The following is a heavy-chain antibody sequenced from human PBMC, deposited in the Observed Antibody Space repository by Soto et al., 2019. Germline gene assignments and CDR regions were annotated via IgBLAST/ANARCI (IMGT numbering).Heavy chain of an antibody. D-gene: IGHD6-13*01. V-gene: IGHV1-3*01. CDR2: INAGNGNT. CDR1: GYTFTSYA. J-gene: IGHJ4*02. Sequence: ASVKVSCKASGYTFTSYAMHWVRQAPGQRLEWMGWINAGNGNTKYSQKFQGRVTITRDTSASTAYMELSSLRSEDTAVYYCARDQFFSSSWHQTNRRGFDYWGQGTLVTVSS. CDR3: ARDQFFSSSWHQTNRRGFDY.